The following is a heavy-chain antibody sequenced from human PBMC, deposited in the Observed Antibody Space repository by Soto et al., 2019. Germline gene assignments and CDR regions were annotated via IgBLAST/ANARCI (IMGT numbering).Heavy chain of an antibody. CDR2: IYPGDSDT. CDR3: TRQVPYSLGPQLDS. V-gene: IGHV5-51*01. CDR1: GYSFTSYW. D-gene: IGHD4-4*01. J-gene: IGHJ4*02. Sequence: GESLKISCKGSGYSFTSYWIGWVRQMPGKGLEWMGIIYPGDSDTRYSPSFQGQVTISADKSISTAYLQWNSLKASGTAMYYCTRQVPYSLGPQLDSWGQGTLVTVSS.